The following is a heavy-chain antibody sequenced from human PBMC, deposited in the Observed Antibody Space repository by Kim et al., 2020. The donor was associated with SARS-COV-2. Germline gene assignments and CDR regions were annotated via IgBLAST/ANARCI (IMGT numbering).Heavy chain of an antibody. Sequence: GGSLRLSCAASGFTFSSYGMHWVRQAPGKGLEWVAVISYDGSNKYYADSVKGRFTISRDNSKNTLYLQMNSLRAEDTAVYYCAKEGLAAADNNWFDPWGQGTLVTVSS. D-gene: IGHD6-13*01. V-gene: IGHV3-30*18. CDR1: GFTFSSYG. CDR2: ISYDGSNK. J-gene: IGHJ5*02. CDR3: AKEGLAAADNNWFDP.